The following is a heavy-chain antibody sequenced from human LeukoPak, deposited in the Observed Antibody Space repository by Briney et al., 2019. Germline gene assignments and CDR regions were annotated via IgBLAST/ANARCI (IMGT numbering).Heavy chain of an antibody. D-gene: IGHD3-22*01. CDR1: GFTVSSNY. Sequence: GGSLRLSCAASGFTVSSNYMSWVRQAPGKGLEWVSVIYSGGSTYYADSVKGRFTISRDNSKNTLYLQMNSLRAEDTAVYYCARDLLSDYYDSSDNWGQGTLVTFSS. V-gene: IGHV3-53*01. J-gene: IGHJ4*02. CDR3: ARDLLSDYYDSSDN. CDR2: IYSGGST.